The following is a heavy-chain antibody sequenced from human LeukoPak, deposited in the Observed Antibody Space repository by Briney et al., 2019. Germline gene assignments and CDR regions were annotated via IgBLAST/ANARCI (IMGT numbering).Heavy chain of an antibody. V-gene: IGHV1-18*01. CDR3: GRGYCSSTSCYTTIYGY. D-gene: IGHD2-2*02. J-gene: IGHJ4*02. CDR2: ISAYNGNT. CDR1: GYTFTSYG. Sequence: AASVKVSCKASGYTFTSYGISWVRQAPGQGLEWMGWISAYNGNTNYAQKLQGRVTMTTDTSTSTAYMELRSLRSDDTAVYYCGRGYCSSTSCYTTIYGYWGQGTLVTVSS.